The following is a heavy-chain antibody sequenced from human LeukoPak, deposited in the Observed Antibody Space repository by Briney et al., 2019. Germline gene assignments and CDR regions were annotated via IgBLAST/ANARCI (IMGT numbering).Heavy chain of an antibody. CDR3: ARKVLDYQLLQWYFDL. V-gene: IGHV4-34*01. CDR2: INHSGIS. Sequence: SETLSLTCAVYGGSFSSYYWGWIRQPPGKGPEWIGDINHSGISNYNPSLKSRVTISIDTSKNQFSLKVTSVTAADTAVYYCARKVLDYQLLQWYFDLWGRGTLDTVSS. J-gene: IGHJ2*01. D-gene: IGHD2-2*01. CDR1: GGSFSSYY.